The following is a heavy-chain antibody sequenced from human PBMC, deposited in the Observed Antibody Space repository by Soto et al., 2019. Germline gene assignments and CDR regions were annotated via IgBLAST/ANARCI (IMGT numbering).Heavy chain of an antibody. V-gene: IGHV1-69*01. Sequence: QVHLIQSGAELKRPGSSVKVSCNASGDTFSSYSITWLRQAPGQRLEWMGGIIPIFAKPTYAQKFQGRVAITADDSTTTVYMELASLTSEDTAVYYCARGPGIWKSFYIWGQGTPLTVSS. D-gene: IGHD3-3*01. J-gene: IGHJ3*02. CDR1: GDTFSSYS. CDR2: IIPIFAKP. CDR3: ARGPGIWKSFYI.